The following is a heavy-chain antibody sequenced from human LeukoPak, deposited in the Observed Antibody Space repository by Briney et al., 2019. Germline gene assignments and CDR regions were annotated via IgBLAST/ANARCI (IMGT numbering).Heavy chain of an antibody. D-gene: IGHD6-13*01. CDR3: ASPIAAAGLFDY. Sequence: PRGSLRLSCAASGFTFSSYEMNWVRQAPGKGLEWVSYISSSGSTIYYADSVKGRFTISRDNAKNSLYLQMNSLRAEDTAVYYCASPIAAAGLFDYWGQGTLVTVSS. J-gene: IGHJ4*02. CDR1: GFTFSSYE. CDR2: ISSSGSTI. V-gene: IGHV3-48*03.